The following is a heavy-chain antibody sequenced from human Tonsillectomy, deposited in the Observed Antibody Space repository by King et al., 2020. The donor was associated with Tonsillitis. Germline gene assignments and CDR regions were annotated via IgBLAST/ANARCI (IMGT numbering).Heavy chain of an antibody. V-gene: IGHV1-2*06. CDR2: INPDTGAA. CDR3: ARDTGGWRSFDY. Sequence: QLVQSGAEVKRPGASVKVSCQASGYSFTGYSIHWVRQAPGQGLDWMGRINPDTGAADYALRFEDRVTITTDTSLKTAYLELSRLRSDDTATYFCARDTGGWRSFDYWGQGTLVTVSS. D-gene: IGHD2-8*02. CDR1: GYSFTGYS. J-gene: IGHJ4*02.